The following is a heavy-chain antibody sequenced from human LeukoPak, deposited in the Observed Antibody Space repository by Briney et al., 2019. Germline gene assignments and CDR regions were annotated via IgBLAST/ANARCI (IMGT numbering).Heavy chain of an antibody. CDR1: GFTLSSYA. D-gene: IGHD2-2*01. Sequence: GSLRLSCAASGFTLSSYAMSWVRQGPGKGLEWVAVIWYDGTNKYYADSVKGRFTISRDNSKNTLYLQMNSLRAEDTAVYYCAKDRSCSGSSCNVGSWGQGTMVTVSS. J-gene: IGHJ3*01. CDR2: IWYDGTNK. CDR3: AKDRSCSGSSCNVGS. V-gene: IGHV3-33*06.